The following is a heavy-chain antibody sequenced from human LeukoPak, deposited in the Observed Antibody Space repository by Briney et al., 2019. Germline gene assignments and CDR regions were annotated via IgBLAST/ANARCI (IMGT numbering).Heavy chain of an antibody. CDR3: ARAVAVAEFDY. CDR1: GYTFTSYG. CDR2: IIPILGIA. V-gene: IGHV1-69*04. J-gene: IGHJ4*02. D-gene: IGHD6-19*01. Sequence: GASVKVSCKASGYTFTSYGISWVRQAPGQGLEWMGRIIPILGIANYAQKFQGRVTITADKSTSTAYMELSSLRSEDTAVYYCARAVAVAEFDYWGQGTLVTVSS.